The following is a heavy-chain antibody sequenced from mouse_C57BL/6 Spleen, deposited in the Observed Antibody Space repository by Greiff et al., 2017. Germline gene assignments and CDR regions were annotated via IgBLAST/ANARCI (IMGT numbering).Heavy chain of an antibody. J-gene: IGHJ2*01. CDR3: ARENRPSYYTPHFDD. Sequence: QVQLQQPGTELVKPGASVKLSCKASGYTFTSYWMHWVKQRPGQGLEWIGNINPSNGGTNYNEKFKSKATLTVDKSSSTAYMQLSSLTSEDSAVYYCARENRPSYYTPHFDDWGQGTTLTVAS. D-gene: IGHD1-1*01. V-gene: IGHV1-53*01. CDR2: INPSNGGT. CDR1: GYTFTSYW.